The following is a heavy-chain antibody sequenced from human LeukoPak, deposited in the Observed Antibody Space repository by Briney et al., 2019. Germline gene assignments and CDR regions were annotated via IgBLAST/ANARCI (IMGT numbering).Heavy chain of an antibody. V-gene: IGHV1-3*01. CDR3: ARGLPKAVFGMVIED. J-gene: IGHJ1*01. CDR1: GYTFTSYA. Sequence: ASVKVSCKASGYTFTSYAIHWVRQAPGQRLEWMGWISAGNGNTEYSQKLQGRVTFSRDTSASTAYMELSSLGSEDTAIYYCARGLPKAVFGMVIEDWGQGTLVTVSS. CDR2: ISAGNGNT. D-gene: IGHD3-3*01.